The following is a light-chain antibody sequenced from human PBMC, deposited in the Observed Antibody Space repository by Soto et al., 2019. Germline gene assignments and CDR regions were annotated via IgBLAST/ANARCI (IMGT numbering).Light chain of an antibody. Sequence: DIQMTQSPSTLSASVGDRVTITCRASQIIRSWLAWYQHKPGRAPKLLIYDASTLESGVPSRFSGSGSGTEFTLTISSLQPDDFATYYCQQYNNYSGTFGQGTKVDIK. CDR2: DAS. J-gene: IGKJ1*01. CDR1: QIIRSW. V-gene: IGKV1-5*01. CDR3: QQYNNYSGT.